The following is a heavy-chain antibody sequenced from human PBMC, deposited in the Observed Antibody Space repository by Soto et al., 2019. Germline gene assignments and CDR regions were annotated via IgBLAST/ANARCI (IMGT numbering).Heavy chain of an antibody. CDR1: GGSISSYN. J-gene: IGHJ3*02. CDR3: AKNYGDAFDI. D-gene: IGHD3-10*01. CDR2: IYNSGST. V-gene: IGHV4-59*01. Sequence: QVQLQESGPGLVKPSEPLSLTCTVSGGSISSYNWSWIRQHPGKGLEWIGYIYNSGSTNYNPSLRSRVTISVDTSKNAFTLKRSSVTAADTALYYCAKNYGDAFDIWGQGTMVTVSS.